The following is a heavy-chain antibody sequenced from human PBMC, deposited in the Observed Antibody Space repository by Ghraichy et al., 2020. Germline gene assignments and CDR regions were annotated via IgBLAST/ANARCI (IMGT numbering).Heavy chain of an antibody. CDR2: IKPDGSEK. CDR1: GHTFSSYW. CDR3: ASRYCSVTSCFHSGYAYFDS. V-gene: IGHV3-7*01. D-gene: IGHD2-15*01. Sequence: GGSLRLSCAASGHTFSSYWMTWVRQAPGKGLEWVANIKPDGSEKYYVDSVKGRFTISRDNAKNSLYLQMNSLRAEDTAVYYCASRYCSVTSCFHSGYAYFDSWGQGTMVTVSS. J-gene: IGHJ4*02.